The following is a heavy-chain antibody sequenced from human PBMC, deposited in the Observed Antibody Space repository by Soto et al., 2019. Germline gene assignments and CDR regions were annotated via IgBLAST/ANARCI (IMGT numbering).Heavy chain of an antibody. J-gene: IGHJ4*02. CDR3: ARRSPYRAAGAVDY. CDR1: GYTFTSYD. Sequence: QVQLVQSGAEVKKPGASVKVSCKASGYTFTSYDINWVRQATGQGLEWMGWMNPNSGNTGYAQKFQGRGTMTRNTSISTAYRELSSLRAEDTAVYYCARRSPYRAAGAVDYWGQGTLVTVSS. CDR2: MNPNSGNT. D-gene: IGHD6-25*01. V-gene: IGHV1-8*01.